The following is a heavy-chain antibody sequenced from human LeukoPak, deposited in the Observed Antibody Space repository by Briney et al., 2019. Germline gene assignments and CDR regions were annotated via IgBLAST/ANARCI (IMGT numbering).Heavy chain of an antibody. Sequence: GGSLRLSCAASGFTFSSYSMNWVRQAPGKGLEWVSFISTSSSYIYYADSLKGRFTISRDNAKKSLYLQINSLRAEDTAVYYCARVTRGGYDGYFDYWGQGTLVTVSS. CDR1: GFTFSSYS. J-gene: IGHJ4*02. CDR3: ARVTRGGYDGYFDY. V-gene: IGHV3-21*01. CDR2: ISTSSSYI. D-gene: IGHD5-12*01.